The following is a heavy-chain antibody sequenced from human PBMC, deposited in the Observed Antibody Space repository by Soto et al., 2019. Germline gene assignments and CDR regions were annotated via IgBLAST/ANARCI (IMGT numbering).Heavy chain of an antibody. Sequence: SVRVSCKASGGTFSSYTISWVRQAPGQGLEWMGRIIPILGIANYAQKFQGRVTITADKSTSTAYMELSSLRSEDTAVYYCARGTYYDFWSGYYDFDYWGQGTLVTVSS. D-gene: IGHD3-3*01. CDR1: GGTFSSYT. CDR2: IIPILGIA. J-gene: IGHJ4*02. CDR3: ARGTYYDFWSGYYDFDY. V-gene: IGHV1-69*02.